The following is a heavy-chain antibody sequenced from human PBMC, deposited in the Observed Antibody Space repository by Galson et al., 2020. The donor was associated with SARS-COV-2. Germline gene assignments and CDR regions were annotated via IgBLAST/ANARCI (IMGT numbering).Heavy chain of an antibody. CDR1: GGSISSYY. CDR3: ARQPVEGLSRGAGYYYYMDV. CDR2: IYSSGST. Sequence: SENLSLTCTVSGGSISSYYRSWIRQPPGKGLEWIGYIYSSGSTNYNPSLKSRVTISEETSKNQFSLKLSSVTAADTAVYYCARQPVEGLSRGAGYYYYMDVCGKGTTVTVSS. V-gene: IGHV4-59*08. D-gene: IGHD3-3*01. J-gene: IGHJ6*03.